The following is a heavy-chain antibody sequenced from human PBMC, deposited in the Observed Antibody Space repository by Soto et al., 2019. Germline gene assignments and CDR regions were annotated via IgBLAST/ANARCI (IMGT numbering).Heavy chain of an antibody. CDR1: GYPFTSFG. CDR3: ARKGVTSSWYGGGHDY. CDR2: IRPYNGDT. J-gene: IGHJ4*02. V-gene: IGHV1-18*04. Sequence: QVQLVQSGAEVKQPGASVKVSCKASGYPFTSFGISWVRQAPGQGLEWMGWIRPYNGDTNSAQNLQGRVTMTTDTSTSTAYMELRRLRSEDTAVYYCARKGVTSSWYGGGHDYWAQGTLVTVSS. D-gene: IGHD6-13*01.